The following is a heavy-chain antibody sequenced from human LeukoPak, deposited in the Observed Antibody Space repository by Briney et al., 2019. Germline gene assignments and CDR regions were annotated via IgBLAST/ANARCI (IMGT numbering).Heavy chain of an antibody. Sequence: SETLSLSCSVSGGSISSSTYYWGWIRQPPGKGLEWIGSIYYSGSVNYNPSLKTRVTISADTSKNQLSLKLTSVTAADTALYYCARQGSGGRALDIWGQGTMVTVSS. CDR2: IYYSGSV. CDR3: ARQGSGGRALDI. V-gene: IGHV4-39*01. J-gene: IGHJ3*02. CDR1: GGSISSSTYY.